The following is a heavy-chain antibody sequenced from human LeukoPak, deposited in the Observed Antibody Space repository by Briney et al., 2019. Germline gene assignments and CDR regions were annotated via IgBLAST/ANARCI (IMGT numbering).Heavy chain of an antibody. CDR3: AREDAGSWDY. J-gene: IGHJ4*02. D-gene: IGHD6-13*01. CDR2: ISSSGSYI. Sequence: GGSLRLSCAASGFTFSIYSMDWVRQAPGKGLEWVSSISSSGSYIYYADSLKGRFTISRDNAKNSLYLQMNSLRAEDTAVYYCAREDAGSWDYWGQGISVTVSS. CDR1: GFTFSIYS. V-gene: IGHV3-21*01.